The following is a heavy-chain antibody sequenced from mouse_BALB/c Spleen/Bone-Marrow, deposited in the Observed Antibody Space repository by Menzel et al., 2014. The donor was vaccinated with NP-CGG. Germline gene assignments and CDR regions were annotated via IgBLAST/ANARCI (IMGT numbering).Heavy chain of an antibody. CDR3: ARQIFAVTTVLDY. V-gene: IGHV5-9-1*01. D-gene: IGHD1-1*01. Sequence: EVMLVESGGGLVKPGGSLKLSCAASGFTFSSYAMPWVRQTPEKRLEWVATISSGGSYTYYPDSVKGLFTISRDNAKNTLYLQMSSLRSENTAMYYCARQIFAVTTVLDYWGQGTTLPVSS. J-gene: IGHJ2*01. CDR2: ISSGGSYT. CDR1: GFTFSSYA.